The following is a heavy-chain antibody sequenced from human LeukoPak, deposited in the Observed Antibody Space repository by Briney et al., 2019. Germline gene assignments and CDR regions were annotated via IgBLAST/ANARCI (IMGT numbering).Heavy chain of an antibody. V-gene: IGHV3-53*01. J-gene: IGHJ4*02. CDR3: AKDGSGSYYLPYSSFDY. CDR1: GFTFSSNY. D-gene: IGHD3-10*01. Sequence: PGGSLRLSCAASGFTFSSNYMSWVRQAPGKGLEWVSVIYSGGSTYYADSVKGRFTISRDNSKNTLYLQMNSLRAEDTAVYYCAKDGSGSYYLPYSSFDYWGQGTLVTVSS. CDR2: IYSGGST.